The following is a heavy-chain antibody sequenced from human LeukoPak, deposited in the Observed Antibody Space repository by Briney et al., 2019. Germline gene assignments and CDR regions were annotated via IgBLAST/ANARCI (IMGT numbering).Heavy chain of an antibody. V-gene: IGHV4-30-4*08. CDR2: IYYSGST. CDR1: GGSISSGDYY. CDR3: ARASNDFWSGYPN. D-gene: IGHD3-3*01. Sequence: PSQTLSLTCTVSGGSISSGDYYWSWIRQPPGKGLEWIGYIYYSGSTYYNPSLKSRVTISVDTSKNQFPLKLSSVTAADTAVYYCARASNDFWSGYPNWGQGTLVTVSS. J-gene: IGHJ4*02.